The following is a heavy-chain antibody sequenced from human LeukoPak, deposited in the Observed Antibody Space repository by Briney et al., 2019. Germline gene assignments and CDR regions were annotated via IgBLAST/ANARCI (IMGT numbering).Heavy chain of an antibody. CDR1: GGSSSRSY. CDR2: IYYNGIT. CDR3: SEGGDTRRNGGCSEY. D-gene: IGHD3-16*01. J-gene: IGHJ4*02. Sequence: SETLSLTCTVSGGSSSRSYWSWTRQPPGKGLEWIGYIYYNGITKYNPSLKSRVTISLDTSKTQLSLRLTSVTAADTAVYYCSEGGDTRRNGGCSEYWGQGTLVTVSP. V-gene: IGHV4-59*01.